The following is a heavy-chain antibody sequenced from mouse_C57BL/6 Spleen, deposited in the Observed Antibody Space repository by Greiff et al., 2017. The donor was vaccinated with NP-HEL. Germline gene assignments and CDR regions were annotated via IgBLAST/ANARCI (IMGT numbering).Heavy chain of an antibody. CDR1: GYTFTDYY. V-gene: IGHV1-26*01. Sequence: EVQLQQSGPELVKPGASVKISCKASGYTFTDYYMNWVKQSHGKSLEWIGDINPNNGGTSYNQKFKGKATLTVDKSSSTAYMELRSLTSEDSAVYYCAREETVVATRYWYFDVWGTGTTVTVSS. J-gene: IGHJ1*03. CDR2: INPNNGGT. CDR3: AREETVVATRYWYFDV. D-gene: IGHD1-1*01.